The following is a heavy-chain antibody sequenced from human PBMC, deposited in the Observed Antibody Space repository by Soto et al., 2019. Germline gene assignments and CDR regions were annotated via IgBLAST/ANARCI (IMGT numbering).Heavy chain of an antibody. D-gene: IGHD6-19*01. CDR2: IFQSGST. V-gene: IGHV4-4*02. CDR1: GGTIRSPDW. Sequence: SETLSLTCGVSGGTIRSPDWWTWVRQPPGKGLGWIGEIFQSGSTNYTPSLESRVTISVDKSKNQFSLTLTSVTAADTAVYFCARGRGRYSSGWSWFDPWGQGILVTVSS. CDR3: ARGRGRYSSGWSWFDP. J-gene: IGHJ5*02.